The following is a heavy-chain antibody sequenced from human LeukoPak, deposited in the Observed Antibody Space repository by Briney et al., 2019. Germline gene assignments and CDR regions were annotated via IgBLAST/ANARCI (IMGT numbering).Heavy chain of an antibody. CDR2: IYYSGST. Sequence: SETLSLTCTVSGGSISSYYWSWIRQPPGKGLEWIGYIYYSGSTNYNPSLKSRVTISVDTSKNQFSLKLSSVTAADTAVYYCAKMYSGYDYGDDWFDPWGQGTLVTVSS. V-gene: IGHV4-59*01. CDR1: GGSISSYY. J-gene: IGHJ5*02. D-gene: IGHD5-12*01. CDR3: AKMYSGYDYGDDWFDP.